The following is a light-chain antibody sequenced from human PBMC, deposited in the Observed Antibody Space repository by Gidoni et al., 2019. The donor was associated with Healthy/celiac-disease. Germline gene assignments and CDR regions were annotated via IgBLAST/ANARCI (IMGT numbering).Light chain of an antibody. CDR3: QQSYSTPRT. J-gene: IGKJ1*01. CDR2: AES. CDR1: QSISSY. V-gene: IGKV1-39*01. Sequence: DIQMTQSPSSLSASVGDRVTITCRASQSISSYLNWYQQKPGKAPKLLIYAESSLQSGVPSRFSGSGSGTDFTLTSSSLQPEDFATYYCQQSYSTPRTFGQGTKVEIK.